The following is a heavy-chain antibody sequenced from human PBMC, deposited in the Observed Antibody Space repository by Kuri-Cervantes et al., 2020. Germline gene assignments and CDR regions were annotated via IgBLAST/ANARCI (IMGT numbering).Heavy chain of an antibody. Sequence: ESLKISCTVSGGSVSSGSYYWSWIRQPPGKGLEWIGYIYYSGSTNYNPSLKSRVTISVDTSKNQFSLKLSSVTAADTAVYYCARSPNYCSGGRCYSFDYWGQGTLVTVSS. V-gene: IGHV4-61*01. J-gene: IGHJ4*02. D-gene: IGHD2-15*01. CDR2: IYYSGST. CDR1: GGSVSSGSYY. CDR3: ARSPNYCSGGRCYSFDY.